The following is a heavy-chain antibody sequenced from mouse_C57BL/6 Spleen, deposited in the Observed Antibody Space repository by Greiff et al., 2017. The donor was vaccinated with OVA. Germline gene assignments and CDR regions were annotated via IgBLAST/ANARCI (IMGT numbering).Heavy chain of an antibody. V-gene: IGHV14-4*01. CDR3: TEGSFY. CDR2: IDPANGDT. CDR1: GFNIKDDY. Sequence: EVKLVESGAELVRPGASVKLSCTASGFNIKDDYMHWVKQRPEQGLEWIGWIDPANGDTEYASKFQGKATITADTSSNTAYLQLSSLTSEDTAVYYCTEGSFYWGQGTTLTVSS. J-gene: IGHJ2*01.